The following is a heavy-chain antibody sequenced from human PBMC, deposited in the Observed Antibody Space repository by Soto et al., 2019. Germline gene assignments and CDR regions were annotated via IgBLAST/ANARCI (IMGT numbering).Heavy chain of an antibody. J-gene: IGHJ6*02. CDR3: ARDAHDTYYDFWSGYYPWSYYGMEV. Sequence: PWGSLRLSCAASGFTFSDYYMSWIRQAPGKGLEWVSYSSSSSSYTNYADSVKGRFTISRDNAKNSLYLQMNSLRAEDTAVYYCARDAHDTYYDFWSGYYPWSYYGMEVWGPGTTVTVSS. CDR1: GFTFSDYY. CDR2: SSSSSSYT. D-gene: IGHD3-3*01. V-gene: IGHV3-11*06.